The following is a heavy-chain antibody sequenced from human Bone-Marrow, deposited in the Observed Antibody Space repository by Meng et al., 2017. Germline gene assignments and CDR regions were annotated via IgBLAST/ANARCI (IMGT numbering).Heavy chain of an antibody. D-gene: IGHD4-17*01. CDR1: GGTFSSYA. V-gene: IGHV1-69*01. CDR2: IIPIFGTA. Sequence: QVRLVQSGAEVKKPGSSVKVSCKASGGTFSSYAISWVRQAPGQGLEWMGGIIPIFGTANYAQKFQGRVTITADESTSTAYMELSSLRSEDTAVYYCASMTTVTVDYYFDYWGQGTLVTVAS. CDR3: ASMTTVTVDYYFDY. J-gene: IGHJ4*02.